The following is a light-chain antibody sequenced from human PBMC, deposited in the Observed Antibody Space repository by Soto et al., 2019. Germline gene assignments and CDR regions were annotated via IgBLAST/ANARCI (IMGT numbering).Light chain of an antibody. Sequence: QSVLTQPASVSGSPGQSITFSCTGTSSDVGSYNLVSWYQHHPGKAPKLMIYEGSKRPSGVSNCFSGSKSGTTASLTISGLQAEDEADYYCCSYAGSRVFDGGTKRTVL. J-gene: IGLJ2*01. CDR2: EGS. CDR1: SSDVGSYNL. V-gene: IGLV2-23*01. CDR3: CSYAGSRV.